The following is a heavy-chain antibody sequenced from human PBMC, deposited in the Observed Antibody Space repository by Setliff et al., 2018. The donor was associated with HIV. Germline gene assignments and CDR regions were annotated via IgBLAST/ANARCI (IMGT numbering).Heavy chain of an antibody. V-gene: IGHV2-5*02. J-gene: IGHJ4*02. Sequence: SGPTLVNPTQPLTLTCAFSGFSLTTSAVGVGWIRQPPGKALEWLALIYWDDHKRYRSSLKSRLTITRDTSKNQVVLTMTNMDPVDTATYYCAHSLYCSSSNCSGLLFDYWGQGTLVTVSS. D-gene: IGHD2-2*01. CDR2: IYWDDHK. CDR3: AHSLYCSSSNCSGLLFDY. CDR1: GFSLTTSAVG.